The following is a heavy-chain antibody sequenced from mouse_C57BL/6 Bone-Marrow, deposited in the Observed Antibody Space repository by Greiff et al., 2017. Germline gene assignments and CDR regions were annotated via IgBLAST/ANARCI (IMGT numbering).Heavy chain of an antibody. V-gene: IGHV14-4*01. D-gene: IGHD2-14*01. Sequence: VHVKQSGAELVRPGASVKLSCTASGFNIKDDYMHWVKQRPEQGLEWIGWIDPENGDTEYASKFQGKANITAATSSNTAYLQLSSLTSEDTAVYYCTTTGPLLKDAMDYWGQGTSVTVSS. J-gene: IGHJ4*01. CDR1: GFNIKDDY. CDR3: TTTGPLLKDAMDY. CDR2: IDPENGDT.